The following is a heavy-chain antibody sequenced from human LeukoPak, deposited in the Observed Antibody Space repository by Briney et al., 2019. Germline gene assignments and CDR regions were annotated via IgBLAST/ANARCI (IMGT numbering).Heavy chain of an antibody. J-gene: IGHJ4*02. V-gene: IGHV1-18*01. Sequence: ASVKVSCKASGYTFTSYGISWVRQAPGQGVEWMGWISAYNGNTNYAQKIQGRVTMTTDTSTSTAYMELRSLRSDDTAVYYCAVGYYDILTGYPTFDYWGQGTLVTVSS. CDR3: AVGYYDILTGYPTFDY. D-gene: IGHD3-9*01. CDR2: ISAYNGNT. CDR1: GYTFTSYG.